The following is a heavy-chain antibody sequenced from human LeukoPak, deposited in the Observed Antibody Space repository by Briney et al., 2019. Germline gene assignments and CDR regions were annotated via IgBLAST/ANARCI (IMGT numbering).Heavy chain of an antibody. CDR3: TRGRGGRYHY. V-gene: IGHV3-74*01. CDR2: INTDGSTT. J-gene: IGHJ4*02. Sequence: GGSLRLSCAASGVTFSNDWMHCGRQAPGKGLVWVSRINTDGSTTTYADSVKGRFTISRDNAKNTLFLQMDSLIVEDTAVYYCTRGRGGRYHYWGQGTLVTVSS. D-gene: IGHD3-16*02. CDR1: GVTFSNDW.